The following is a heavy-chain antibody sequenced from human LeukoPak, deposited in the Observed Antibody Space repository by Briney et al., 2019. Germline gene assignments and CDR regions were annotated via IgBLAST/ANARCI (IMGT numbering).Heavy chain of an antibody. Sequence: SVKVSCKASGGTFSSYAISWVRQAPGQGLEWMGGIIPIFGTANYAQKFQGRVTITADESTSTAYMELSSLRSEDTAVYYCATYEVVPPFGMAVDAFDIWGQGTMVTVSS. CDR2: IIPIFGTA. J-gene: IGHJ3*02. V-gene: IGHV1-69*01. D-gene: IGHD5-24*01. CDR1: GGTFSSYA. CDR3: ATYEVVPPFGMAVDAFDI.